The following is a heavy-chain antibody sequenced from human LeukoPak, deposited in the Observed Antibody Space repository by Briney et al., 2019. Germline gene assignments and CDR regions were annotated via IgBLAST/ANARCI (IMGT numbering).Heavy chain of an antibody. J-gene: IGHJ5*02. CDR2: IYHSGST. Sequence: SETLSLTCAVYGGSFSGYYWSWLRQPPGKGLEWIGEIYHSGSTYYTPSLKSRVTISIDTSKNQFSLKLSSVTAADTAVYYCARAYSSSWYFNWFDPWGQGTLVTVSS. D-gene: IGHD6-13*01. CDR1: GGSFSGYY. V-gene: IGHV4-34*01. CDR3: ARAYSSSWYFNWFDP.